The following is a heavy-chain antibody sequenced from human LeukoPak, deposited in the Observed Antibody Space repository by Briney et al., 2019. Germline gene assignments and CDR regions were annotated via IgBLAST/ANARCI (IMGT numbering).Heavy chain of an antibody. Sequence: PGGSLRLSCAASGFTFNSYAMSWVRQAPGKGLEWVSSISSSSSYIYYADSVKGRFTISRDNAKNSLYLQMNSLRAEDTAVYYCASARRGSWDYWGQGTLVTVSS. CDR2: ISSSSSYI. D-gene: IGHD6-13*01. CDR1: GFTFNSYA. J-gene: IGHJ4*02. V-gene: IGHV3-21*01. CDR3: ASARRGSWDY.